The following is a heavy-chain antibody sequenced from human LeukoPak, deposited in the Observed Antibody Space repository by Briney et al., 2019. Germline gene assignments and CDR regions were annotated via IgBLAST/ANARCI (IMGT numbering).Heavy chain of an antibody. CDR2: IGAAGDR. D-gene: IGHD4-11*01. J-gene: IGHJ5*02. CDR1: GFTFSSYD. CDR3: ARGLPGGLDP. V-gene: IGHV3-13*04. Sequence: GGSLRLSCAASGFTFSSYDMHWGRQATGKGLEWVSSIGAAGDRFYSGSVRGRFTISRENAKNSLYLQMNSLRVGDTAVYYCARGLPGGLDPWGQGTLVTVSS.